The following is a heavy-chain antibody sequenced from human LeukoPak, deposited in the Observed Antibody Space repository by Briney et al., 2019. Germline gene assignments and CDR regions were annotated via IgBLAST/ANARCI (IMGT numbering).Heavy chain of an antibody. CDR1: GFTFSNYW. D-gene: IGHD1-14*01. CDR3: GREILEPGKTLTY. V-gene: IGHV3-74*01. Sequence: PGGSLRLSCAASGFTFSNYWMHWVRQVPGKGLVWVSRINDDGTFTTYADSVKGRFTISRDNAKNTLYLQMNSLRAEDTAVYYCGREILEPGKTLTYWGQGSLITVSS. J-gene: IGHJ4*02. CDR2: INDDGTFT.